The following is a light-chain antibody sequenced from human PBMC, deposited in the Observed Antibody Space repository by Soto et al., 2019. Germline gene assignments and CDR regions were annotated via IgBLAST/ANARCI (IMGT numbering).Light chain of an antibody. Sequence: QSVLTQPPSVSGAPGQRVTISCTGSSSNTGAGYDVHWYQQIPGTVPKLLIYANSNRPSGVPDRFSGSKSGTSASLAITGLQAEDEADYYCQSYDSSLTVWVFGGGTQLTVL. CDR1: SSNTGAGYD. CDR2: ANS. J-gene: IGLJ3*02. V-gene: IGLV1-40*01. CDR3: QSYDSSLTVWV.